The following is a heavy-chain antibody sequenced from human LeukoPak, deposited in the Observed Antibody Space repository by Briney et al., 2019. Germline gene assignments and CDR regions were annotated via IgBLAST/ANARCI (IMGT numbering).Heavy chain of an antibody. CDR1: GFTFSDAW. V-gene: IGHV3-15*01. Sequence: RGSLRLSCVGSGFTFSDAWMSWVRQAPGKGLEWVGRIKSKSDGGTIDYAAPMKGRFTISRDDSRNTLYLQMNSLKTEDTAVYYCTTRRQDGWWGQGTLVTVS. D-gene: IGHD2-15*01. CDR2: IKSKSDGGTI. CDR3: TTRRQDGW. J-gene: IGHJ4*02.